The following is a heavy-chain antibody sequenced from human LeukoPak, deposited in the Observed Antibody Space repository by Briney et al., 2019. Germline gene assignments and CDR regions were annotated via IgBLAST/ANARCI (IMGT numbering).Heavy chain of an antibody. V-gene: IGHV4-59*12. Sequence: SETLSLTCTVSGGSISSYYWSWIRQPPGKGLEWIGYIYYSGSTNYNPSLKSRVTISVDTFKNQFSLKLSSVTAADTAVYYCARHSTYYDILTGYYNGAFDIWGQGTMVTVSS. CDR1: GGSISSYY. J-gene: IGHJ3*02. CDR2: IYYSGST. D-gene: IGHD3-9*01. CDR3: ARHSTYYDILTGYYNGAFDI.